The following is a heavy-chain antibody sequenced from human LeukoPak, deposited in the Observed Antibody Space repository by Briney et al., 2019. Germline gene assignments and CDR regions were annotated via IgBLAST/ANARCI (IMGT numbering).Heavy chain of an antibody. CDR3: ARRTYFDL. V-gene: IGHV4-59*08. CDR1: GGSISNYY. CDR2: IYYSGST. J-gene: IGHJ2*01. Sequence: SETLSLTCTVSGGSISNYYWSWVRQPPGKGLEWIGYIYYSGSTTYNPSLKSRVTISVDTSKNQFSLRLNAVTAADTAVYYCARRTYFDLWGRGTLVTVSS.